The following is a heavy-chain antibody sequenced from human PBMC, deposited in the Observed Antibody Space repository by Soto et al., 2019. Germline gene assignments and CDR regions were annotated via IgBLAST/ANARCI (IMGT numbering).Heavy chain of an antibody. D-gene: IGHD6-13*01. Sequence: QVQLQQSGPGLVKPSQTLSLTCAISGDSFSSNSAAWNWIRQSPSRGLEWLGRTYYRSKWYNDYALSVTSRMSIYPGTSQNQFSLQLNSVTTEDTTVFYCARVSGSSWDVPYYFCMDVWGDVHKVTVSS. CDR1: GDSFSSNSAA. J-gene: IGHJ6*02. V-gene: IGHV6-1*01. CDR3: ARVSGSSWDVPYYFCMDV. CDR2: TYYRSKWYN.